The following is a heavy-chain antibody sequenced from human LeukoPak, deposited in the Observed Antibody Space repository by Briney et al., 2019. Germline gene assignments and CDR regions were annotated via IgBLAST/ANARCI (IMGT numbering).Heavy chain of an antibody. CDR2: IYSGGST. CDR1: GFTVSSNY. V-gene: IGHV3-53*04. CDR3: AIRGGYDFWSGSLYGMDV. J-gene: IGHJ6*02. D-gene: IGHD3-3*01. Sequence: GSLRLSCAASGFTVSSNYMSWVRQAPGKGLEWVSVIYSGGSTYYADSVKGRFTISRHNSKNTLYLQMNSLRAEDTAVYYCAIRGGYDFWSGSLYGMDVWGQGTTVTVSS.